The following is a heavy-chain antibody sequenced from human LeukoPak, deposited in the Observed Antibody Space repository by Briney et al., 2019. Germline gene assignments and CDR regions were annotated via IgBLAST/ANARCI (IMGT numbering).Heavy chain of an antibody. CDR2: ISSSGSTI. CDR3: ARDGVAMPYYYYGMDV. CDR1: GFTFSSYE. D-gene: IGHD2-2*01. J-gene: IGHJ6*02. V-gene: IGHV3-48*03. Sequence: GGSLRFSCAASGFTFSSYEMNWVRQAPGKGLEWVSYISSSGSTIYYADSVKGRFTISRDNAKNSLYLQMNSLRAEDTAVYYCARDGVAMPYYYYGMDVWGQGTTVTVSS.